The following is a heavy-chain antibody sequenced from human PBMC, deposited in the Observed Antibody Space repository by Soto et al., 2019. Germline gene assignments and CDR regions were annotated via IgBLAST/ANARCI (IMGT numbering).Heavy chain of an antibody. J-gene: IGHJ5*02. V-gene: IGHV4-30-4*01. Sequence: SETLSLTFTVSGGSISSGDCSWSWIRQPPGKGLEWIGYIYYSGSTYYNPSLKSRVTISVDTSKNQFSLKLSSVTAADTAVYYWAREKKGVAGNWGDPLSEGTLVTI. D-gene: IGHD2-15*01. CDR2: IYYSGST. CDR1: GGSISSGDCS. CDR3: AREKKGVAGNWGDP.